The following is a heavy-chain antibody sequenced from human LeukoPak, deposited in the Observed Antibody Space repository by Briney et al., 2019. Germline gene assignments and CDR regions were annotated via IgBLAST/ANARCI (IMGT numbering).Heavy chain of an antibody. CDR1: GYSFTSYW. V-gene: IGHV5-51*01. CDR2: IYPGDSDT. Sequence: GESLKISCKGSGYSFTSYWIGWVRQMPGKGLEWMGIIYPGDSDTRYSPSFQGQVTISADKSISTAYLQWSSLKASDTAMYYCARLGGYSGYDSGTIDYWGQGTLVTVSS. CDR3: ARLGGYSGYDSGTIDY. D-gene: IGHD5-12*01. J-gene: IGHJ4*02.